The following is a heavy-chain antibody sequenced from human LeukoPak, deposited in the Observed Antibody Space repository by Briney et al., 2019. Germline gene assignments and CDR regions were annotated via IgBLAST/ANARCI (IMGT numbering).Heavy chain of an antibody. CDR2: INHSGST. V-gene: IGHV4-34*01. CDR1: GGSFSGYY. J-gene: IGHJ4*02. CDR3: ARGQGTMVRGVIPAFGY. D-gene: IGHD3-10*01. Sequence: SEALSLTCAVYGGSFSGYYWSWIRQPPGKGLEWIGEINHSGSTNYNPSLKSRVTISVDTSKNQFSLKLSSVTAADAAVYYCARGQGTMVRGVIPAFGYWGQGTLVTVSS.